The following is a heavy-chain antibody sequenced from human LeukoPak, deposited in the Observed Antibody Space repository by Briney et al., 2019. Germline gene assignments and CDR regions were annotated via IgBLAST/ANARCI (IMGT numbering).Heavy chain of an antibody. D-gene: IGHD3-10*01. V-gene: IGHV3-30*18. Sequence: PGGSLRLSCAASGFTFSSYGMHWVRQAPGKGLEWVAVISYDGSNKYYADSVKGRFTISRDNSKNTLYLQMNSLRAEDTAVYYCAKSHFRYGSGSYYFDYWGQGTLVTVSS. CDR1: GFTFSSYG. CDR2: ISYDGSNK. J-gene: IGHJ4*02. CDR3: AKSHFRYGSGSYYFDY.